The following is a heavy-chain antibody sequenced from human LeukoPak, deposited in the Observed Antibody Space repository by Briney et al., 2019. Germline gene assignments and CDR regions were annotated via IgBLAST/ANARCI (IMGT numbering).Heavy chain of an antibody. V-gene: IGHV3-23*01. Sequence: GASLRLFCAASGFTFSSYAMSWVRQAPGKGLEWVSAISGSGGSTYYADSVKGRFTISRDNSKNTLYLQMNSLRAEDTAVYYCAKDVVSGDYSYFDYWGQGTLVTVSS. D-gene: IGHD4-17*01. CDR1: GFTFSSYA. J-gene: IGHJ4*02. CDR2: ISGSGGST. CDR3: AKDVVSGDYSYFDY.